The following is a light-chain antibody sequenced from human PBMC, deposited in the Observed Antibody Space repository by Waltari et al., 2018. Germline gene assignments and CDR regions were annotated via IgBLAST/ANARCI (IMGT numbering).Light chain of an antibody. CDR3: QTGGHGTWV. J-gene: IGLJ3*02. CDR1: SGHRSNI. CDR2: VNSDGSH. Sequence: QLVLTQSPSASASLGASVQLTCTLSSGHRSNIIAWLQQQPEKGPRYLMKVNSDGSHSQGDDIPDRFSGSSSGAERYLTISSVQSEDEADYYCQTGGHGTWVFGGGTTLTVL. V-gene: IGLV4-69*01.